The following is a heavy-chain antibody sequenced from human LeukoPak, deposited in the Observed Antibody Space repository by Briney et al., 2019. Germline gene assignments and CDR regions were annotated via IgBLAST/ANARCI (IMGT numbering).Heavy chain of an antibody. D-gene: IGHD6-13*01. V-gene: IGHV4-59*08. CDR3: ARHAGAYSSSWYLGY. CDR1: GGSIRSYF. CDR2: IYYSGST. J-gene: IGHJ4*02. Sequence: SENLSLTCTVSGGSIRSYFWSWIRQPPGKGLEWIGYIYYSGSTNYNPSLKSRVTISVDTSKNQFSLKLSSVTAADTAVYYCARHAGAYSSSWYLGYWGQGTLVTVSS.